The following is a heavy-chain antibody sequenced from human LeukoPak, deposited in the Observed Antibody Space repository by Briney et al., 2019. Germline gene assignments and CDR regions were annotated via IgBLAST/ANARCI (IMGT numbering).Heavy chain of an antibody. Sequence: GGSLRLSCAASGFTFSSYAMSWVRQAPGKGLEWVSSISGSGGRTYYADSVKGRFTISRDNPNNTLYLQMNSLRAEDTAVYYCARDRGGRTGLDDWGQGTLVTVSS. V-gene: IGHV3-23*01. CDR1: GFTFSSYA. D-gene: IGHD2-15*01. CDR2: ISGSGGRT. J-gene: IGHJ4*02. CDR3: ARDRGGRTGLDD.